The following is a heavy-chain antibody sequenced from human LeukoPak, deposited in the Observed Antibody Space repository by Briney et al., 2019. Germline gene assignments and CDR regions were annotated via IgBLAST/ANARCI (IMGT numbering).Heavy chain of an antibody. CDR3: ARTPTANIVLVKADFFEV. Sequence: ASVKVSCKASGYTFTSYGIGWVRQAPGQGLECMGWISAHNGNTNYAQNFQDRVTMTTDTSTTTTYMELRSLRSDDTAMYYCARTPTANIVLVKADFFEVWGQGTLVTVSS. D-gene: IGHD2-8*02. V-gene: IGHV1-18*01. CDR2: ISAHNGNT. CDR1: GYTFTSYG. J-gene: IGHJ4*02.